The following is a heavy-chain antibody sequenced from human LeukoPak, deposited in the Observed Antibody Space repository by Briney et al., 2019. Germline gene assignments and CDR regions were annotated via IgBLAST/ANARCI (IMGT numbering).Heavy chain of an antibody. CDR3: ARGGVDHYGSGTYYLMYYFDH. CDR1: GFTFSSYW. V-gene: IGHV3-23*01. CDR2: ISGSGGAT. Sequence: GGSLRLSCVASGFTFSSYWMHWVRQAPGKGLEWVSGISGSGGATYYADSVKGRFTVSRDDPHNTLYLQMNSVRAEDTAVYFCARGGVDHYGSGTYYLMYYFDHWGQGALVTVSS. D-gene: IGHD3-10*01. J-gene: IGHJ4*02.